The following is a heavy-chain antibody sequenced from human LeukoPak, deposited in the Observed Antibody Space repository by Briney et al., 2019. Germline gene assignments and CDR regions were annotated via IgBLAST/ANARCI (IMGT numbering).Heavy chain of an antibody. Sequence: GSLRLSCAASGFTFSSYAMSWVRQAPGTGLEWVSAISGSGGSTYYADSVKGRFTISRDNSKNTLHLQMNSPRAEDTAVYYCAKGDSPLDYWGQGTLVTVSS. V-gene: IGHV3-23*01. D-gene: IGHD3-22*01. CDR1: GFTFSSYA. J-gene: IGHJ4*02. CDR2: ISGSGGST. CDR3: AKGDSPLDY.